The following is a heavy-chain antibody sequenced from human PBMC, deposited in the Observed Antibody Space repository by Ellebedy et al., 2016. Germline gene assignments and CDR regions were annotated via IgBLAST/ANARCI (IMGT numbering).Heavy chain of an antibody. D-gene: IGHD3-9*01. V-gene: IGHV3-30*01. CDR2: IAHDGTND. Sequence: GESLKISXAASGFSFSTYAMSWVRQVPGKGLDWVARIAHDGTNDFYAEAVKGRFAISRDNSKNTLYLQMNSLRLEDAAVYYCARDDLTYGLDYWGEGTLVTVSS. J-gene: IGHJ4*02. CDR1: GFSFSTYA. CDR3: ARDDLTYGLDY.